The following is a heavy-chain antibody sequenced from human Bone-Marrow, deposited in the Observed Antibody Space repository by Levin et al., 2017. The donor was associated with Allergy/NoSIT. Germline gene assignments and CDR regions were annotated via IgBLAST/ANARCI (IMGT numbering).Heavy chain of an antibody. CDR1: GFTFSNYY. D-gene: IGHD3-10*01. Sequence: GGSLRLSCSASGFTFSNYYMSWIRQAPGKGLEWISYITTSDDIYYADSVKGRFTISGDNARDSLYLQMNSLRAEDTAIYYCARDRRGIGGAFGIWGQGTMVTVSS. CDR3: ARDRRGIGGAFGI. CDR2: ITTSDDI. V-gene: IGHV3-11*01. J-gene: IGHJ3*02.